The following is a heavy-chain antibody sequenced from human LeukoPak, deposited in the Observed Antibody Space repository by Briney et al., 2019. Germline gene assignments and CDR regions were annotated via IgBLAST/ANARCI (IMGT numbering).Heavy chain of an antibody. D-gene: IGHD4-17*01. CDR1: GCTFSSYA. J-gene: IGHJ6*03. Sequence: GGSLRLSCAASGCTFSSYAMHWVRQAPGKGLGWGAVISYDGSNKYYADPVKGRFTISRDNSKNTLYLQMNSLRAEDTAVYYCARKGYGDYVWLYYMDVWGKGTTVTVSS. CDR2: ISYDGSNK. CDR3: ARKGYGDYVWLYYMDV. V-gene: IGHV3-30*04.